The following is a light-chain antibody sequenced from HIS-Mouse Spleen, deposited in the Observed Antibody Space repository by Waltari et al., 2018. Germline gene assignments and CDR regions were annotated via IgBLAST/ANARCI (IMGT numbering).Light chain of an antibody. CDR1: SRAVGSYNL. CDR2: EGS. Sequence: QSALTQPASVSGSPGQSITISCTGTSRAVGSYNLVSWYQQHPGKAPKLMIYEGSKRPSGVSNRFSGSKSGNTASLTISGLQAEDEADYYCCSYAGSSPYVVFGGGTKLTVL. V-gene: IGLV2-23*01. J-gene: IGLJ2*01. CDR3: CSYAGSSPYVV.